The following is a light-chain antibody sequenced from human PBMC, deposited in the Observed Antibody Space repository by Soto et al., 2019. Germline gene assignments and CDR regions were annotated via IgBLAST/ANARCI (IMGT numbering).Light chain of an antibody. V-gene: IGLV2-14*01. J-gene: IGLJ1*01. CDR3: SSYRGSTTYV. CDR1: SSDVGGYNY. CDR2: DVS. Sequence: QSVLTQPASVSGSPGQSITISCTGTSSDVGGYNYVSWYQQLPGKAPKLMIYDVSDRPSGVSNRFSGSKSGNTASLTISGLQAEDEADYYCSSYRGSTTYVFGTGTKLIVL.